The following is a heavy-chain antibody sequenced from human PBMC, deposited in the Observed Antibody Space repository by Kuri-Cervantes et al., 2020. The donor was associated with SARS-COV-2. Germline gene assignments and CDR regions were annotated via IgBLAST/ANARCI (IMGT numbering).Heavy chain of an antibody. CDR3: ARERGDGYNRDAFDI. V-gene: IGHV4-30-4*01. J-gene: IGHJ3*02. D-gene: IGHD5-24*01. CDR2: IYSSGST. Sequence: SETLSLTCTVSGGSISSGDYYWSWIRQPPGKGLEWIGYIYSSGSTYYNPSLKSRVTISVDTSKNQFSLKLSSVTAADTAVYYCARERGDGYNRDAFDIWGQGTMVTVSS. CDR1: GGSISSGDYY.